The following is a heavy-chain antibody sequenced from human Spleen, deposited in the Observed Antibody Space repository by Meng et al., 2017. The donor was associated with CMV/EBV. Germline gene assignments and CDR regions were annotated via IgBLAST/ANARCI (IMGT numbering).Heavy chain of an antibody. V-gene: IGHV3-23*01. CDR2: ISGSGGST. CDR3: AKDLGYQLLPYYYYYGMDV. CDR1: GLTFSSYA. D-gene: IGHD2-2*01. J-gene: IGHJ6*02. Sequence: GESLKISCAASGLTFSSYAMSWVRQAPGKGLEWVSAISGSGGSTYYADSVKGRFTISRDNSKNTLYLQMNSLRAEDTAVYYCAKDLGYQLLPYYYYYGMDVWGQGTTVTVSS.